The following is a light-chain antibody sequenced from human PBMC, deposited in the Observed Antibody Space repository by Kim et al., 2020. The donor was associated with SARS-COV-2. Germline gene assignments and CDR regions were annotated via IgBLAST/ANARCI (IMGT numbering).Light chain of an antibody. CDR2: DVS. CDR1: DSDIGAYNF. V-gene: IGLV2-14*03. Sequence: GQSITISCTGTDSDIGAYNFVSWYQQLPGKAPKVLVFDVSNRPAGGAHRFSGSKSGNAASVTTSDLGPEDEEDYSCSSYTSPGAWVFGTGTKVTVL. J-gene: IGLJ1*01. CDR3: SSYTSPGAWV.